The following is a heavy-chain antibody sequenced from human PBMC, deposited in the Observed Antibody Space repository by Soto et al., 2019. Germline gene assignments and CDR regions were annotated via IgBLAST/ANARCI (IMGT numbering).Heavy chain of an antibody. CDR2: ISWNSGDI. Sequence: PGGSLRLSCAASGFTFDYYAMHWVRQAPGKGLEWVSSISWNSGDIGYADSVKGRFTISRDNAKNSLYLQMNSLRPEDTALYYCAKDMDPGYSNGWKTNFDYWGQGTLVTVPQ. CDR3: AKDMDPGYSNGWKTNFDY. CDR1: GFTFDYYA. V-gene: IGHV3-9*01. J-gene: IGHJ4*02. D-gene: IGHD6-19*01.